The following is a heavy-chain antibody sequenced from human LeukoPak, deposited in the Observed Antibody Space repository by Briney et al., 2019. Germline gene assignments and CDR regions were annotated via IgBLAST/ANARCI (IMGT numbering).Heavy chain of an antibody. V-gene: IGHV3-48*03. CDR1: GFTFSSYE. D-gene: IGHD3-10*01. CDR3: ARGNYGSGFDP. CDR2: ISSSGSTI. J-gene: IGHJ5*02. Sequence: GGSLRLSCAASGFTFSSYEMNWVRQAPGKGLEWVSYISSSGSTIYYADSVKGRFTISRDDAKNSLYLQMNSLRAEDTAVYYCARGNYGSGFDPWGQGTLVTVSS.